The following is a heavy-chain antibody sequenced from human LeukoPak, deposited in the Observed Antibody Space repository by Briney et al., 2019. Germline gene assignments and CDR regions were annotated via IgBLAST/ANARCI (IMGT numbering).Heavy chain of an antibody. V-gene: IGHV3-48*01. D-gene: IGHD2-2*01. Sequence: GGSLRLSCAASGFAFSTHDVNWVRQAPGKGLEWVSFINSRSSTIYYADSVKGRFTISRDNSKNTLYLQMNSLRAEDTAVYYCAKDLSDCSSTSCTYYYYYYGMDVWGQGTTVTVSS. J-gene: IGHJ6*02. CDR3: AKDLSDCSSTSCTYYYYYYGMDV. CDR1: GFAFSTHD. CDR2: INSRSSTI.